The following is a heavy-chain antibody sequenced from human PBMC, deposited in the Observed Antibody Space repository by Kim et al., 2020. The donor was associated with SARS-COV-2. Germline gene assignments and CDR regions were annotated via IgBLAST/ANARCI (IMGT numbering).Heavy chain of an antibody. CDR1: GFTFSSYA. J-gene: IGHJ6*02. D-gene: IGHD3-22*01. CDR3: AKDSTGYMDV. Sequence: GGSLRLSCAASGFTFSSYAMSWVRQAPGKGLEWVSIIYSGGTSTDYADSVKGRFTISRDNSKNTLYLQMNSLRAEDTAVYYCAKDSTGYMDVWGQGTTVTVSS. CDR2: IYSGGTST. V-gene: IGHV3-23*03.